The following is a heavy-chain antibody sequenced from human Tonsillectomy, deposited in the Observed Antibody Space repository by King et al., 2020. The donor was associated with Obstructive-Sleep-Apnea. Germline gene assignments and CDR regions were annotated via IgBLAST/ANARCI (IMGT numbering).Heavy chain of an antibody. CDR1: GGTFSSYA. CDR2: IIPILGLA. V-gene: IGHV1-69*04. CDR3: ARDPVAGGGDY. Sequence: QLGQSGAEVKKPGSSVKVSCKASGGTFSSYAISWVRQAPGQGLEWMGRIIPILGLANYAQKVQGRVKITADKSTSTAYMELSSLRSEDTAVYYCARDPVAGGGDYWGQGTLVTVSS. D-gene: IGHD3-16*01. J-gene: IGHJ4*02.